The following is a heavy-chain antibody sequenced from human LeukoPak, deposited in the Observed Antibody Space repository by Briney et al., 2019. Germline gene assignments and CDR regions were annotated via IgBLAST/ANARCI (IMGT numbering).Heavy chain of an antibody. CDR1: GFTFSSYW. CDR3: ARSGYSYGADAFDI. Sequence: GGSLRLSCAASGFTFSSYWMSWVRQAPGKGMEWVANIKQDGSEKYYVDSVKGRFTISRDNAKNSLYLQMNSLRAEDTAVYYCARSGYSYGADAFDIWGQGTMVTVPS. D-gene: IGHD5-18*01. J-gene: IGHJ3*02. V-gene: IGHV3-7*03. CDR2: IKQDGSEK.